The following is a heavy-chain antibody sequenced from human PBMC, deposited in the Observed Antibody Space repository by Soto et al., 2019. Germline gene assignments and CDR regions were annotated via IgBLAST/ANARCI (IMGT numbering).Heavy chain of an antibody. CDR3: ARERRDAYNLFYGMDV. J-gene: IGHJ6*02. D-gene: IGHD1-1*01. Sequence: ASVKVSCKASGYTFTSYAMQWVRQAPGQRLEWMGWINAGNGNTKYSQILQGRVTMTTDTSTSTAYMELRSLRSDDTAVYYCARERRDAYNLFYGMDVWGQGTTVTVSS. CDR1: GYTFTSYA. CDR2: INAGNGNT. V-gene: IGHV1-3*01.